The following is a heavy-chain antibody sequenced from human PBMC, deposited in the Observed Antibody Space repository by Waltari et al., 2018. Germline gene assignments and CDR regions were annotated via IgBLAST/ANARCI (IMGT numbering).Heavy chain of an antibody. CDR2: ISTDSNNK. Sequence: EVQLEDSGGGLVKPGGSLRLSCTASGFTFSIYPMNWVRQAPGKGLGWVSSISTDSNNKFYADSVTGRFTISRDNAKNSLYLQMNSLRAEDTAVYYCARVDQLWGQGTLVTVSS. CDR3: ARVDQL. D-gene: IGHD1-1*01. J-gene: IGHJ4*02. CDR1: GFTFSIYP. V-gene: IGHV3-21*01.